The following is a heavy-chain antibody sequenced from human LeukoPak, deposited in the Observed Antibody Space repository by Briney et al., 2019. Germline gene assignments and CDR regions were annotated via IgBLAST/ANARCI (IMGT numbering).Heavy chain of an antibody. Sequence: GGSLRPSCAASGFTFSSYWVHWVRQAPGKGLVWVSRINSDGSSTRYADSVKGRFTISRDNAKNTLYLQMNSLRAEDTAVYYCAREWLGASIFPDYWGQGTLVTVSS. D-gene: IGHD1-26*01. V-gene: IGHV3-74*01. CDR2: INSDGSST. CDR1: GFTFSSYW. CDR3: AREWLGASIFPDY. J-gene: IGHJ4*02.